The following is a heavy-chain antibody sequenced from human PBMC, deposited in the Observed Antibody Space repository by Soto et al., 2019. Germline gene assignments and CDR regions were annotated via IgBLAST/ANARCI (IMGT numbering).Heavy chain of an antibody. V-gene: IGHV4-59*01. D-gene: IGHD2-2*01. CDR1: GGSISNYY. CDR2: IYYSGST. CDR3: ARAVLPATAPFDY. Sequence: QVQLQESGPRLVKPSETLSLTCIVSGGSISNYYWSWIRQPPGKGLEWIGYIYYSGSTNYNPSLQSRVTISVDTSKNQFSLKLSSVTAADTAVYYCARAVLPATAPFDYRGQGTLVTVSS. J-gene: IGHJ4*02.